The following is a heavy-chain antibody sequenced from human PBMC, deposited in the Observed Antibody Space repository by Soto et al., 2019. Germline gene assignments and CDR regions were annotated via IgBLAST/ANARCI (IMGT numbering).Heavy chain of an antibody. D-gene: IGHD2-2*01. CDR3: ASLGYCSSTSCYVDYNYYMDV. CDR2: IWHDGSNK. Sequence: GGSLRLSCAASGFTFSSYGMHWVRQAPGKGLEWVAVIWHDGSNKYYADSVKGRFTISRDNSKNTLYLQMNSLRAEDTAVYYCASLGYCSSTSCYVDYNYYMDVWGKGTTVTVSS. J-gene: IGHJ6*03. V-gene: IGHV3-33*03. CDR1: GFTFSSYG.